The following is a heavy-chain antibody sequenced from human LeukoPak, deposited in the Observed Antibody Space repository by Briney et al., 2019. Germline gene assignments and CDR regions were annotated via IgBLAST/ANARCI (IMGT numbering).Heavy chain of an antibody. Sequence: AGGSLRLSCAASGFTFSSYWMHWVRQAPGKGLVWVSRIKRDGSSATYADSVKGRFTISRDNAKNTLYLQMNSLRAEDTAVYYCARAEWGGTYYFDYWGQGTLVTVSS. CDR2: IKRDGSSA. J-gene: IGHJ4*02. V-gene: IGHV3-74*01. CDR3: ARAEWGGTYYFDY. D-gene: IGHD1-26*01. CDR1: GFTFSSYW.